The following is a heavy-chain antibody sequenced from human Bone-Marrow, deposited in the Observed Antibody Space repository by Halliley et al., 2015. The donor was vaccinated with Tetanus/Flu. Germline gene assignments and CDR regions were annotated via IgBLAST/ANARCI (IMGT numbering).Heavy chain of an antibody. CDR3: AKDLDGYNFGPYFDY. CDR2: ISESGDIT. J-gene: IGHJ4*02. Sequence: SGISESGDITYYAGSVKGRFTISRDSSKKTVYPQMNSLRVEDTAVYYCAKDLDGYNFGPYFDYWGQGILVTVS. D-gene: IGHD5-18*01. V-gene: IGHV3-23*01.